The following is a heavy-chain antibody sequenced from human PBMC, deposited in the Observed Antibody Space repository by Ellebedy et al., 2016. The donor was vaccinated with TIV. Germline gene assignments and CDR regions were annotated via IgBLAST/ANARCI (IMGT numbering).Heavy chain of an antibody. CDR1: GGSVSDGSTRTTDYY. V-gene: IGHV4-31*03. D-gene: IGHD5-12*01. Sequence: SETLSLTXTVSGGSVSDGSTRTTDYYWSWIRQHPGKGLEWIGYIYHTGTTYYNPSLKSRLSISVDTSKNQFSLKLSSVTAADTAVYYCARAVGYSVDYWGQGTLVTVSS. J-gene: IGHJ4*02. CDR3: ARAVGYSVDY. CDR2: IYHTGTT.